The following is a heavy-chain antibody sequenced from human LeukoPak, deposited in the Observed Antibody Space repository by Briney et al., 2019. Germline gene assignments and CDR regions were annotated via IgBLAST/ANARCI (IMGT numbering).Heavy chain of an antibody. Sequence: GGSLRLSCAASGFTFSSYAMSWVRQAPGKGLEWVSAISGSGGSTYYADSVKGRFTISRDNSKNTLYLQMNSLRAEDTAVYCCAKDRVVVVTAAIDFWGQGTLATVTS. D-gene: IGHD2-2*01. J-gene: IGHJ4*02. V-gene: IGHV3-23*01. CDR1: GFTFSSYA. CDR3: AKDRVVVVTAAIDF. CDR2: ISGSGGST.